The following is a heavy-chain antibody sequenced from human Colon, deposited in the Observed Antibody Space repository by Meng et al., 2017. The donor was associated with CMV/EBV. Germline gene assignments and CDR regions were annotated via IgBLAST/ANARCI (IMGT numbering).Heavy chain of an antibody. J-gene: IGHJ4*02. CDR2: IVPIVSRT. Sequence: SVKVSCKASRDTFNNYAFNWVRQAPGQGLEWLGGIVPIVSRTNYAQKFQGRVTITADKSTSTAYMELSSLRSDDTAVYYCARDHYGVTMVRGVITSVDYWGQGTLVTVSS. D-gene: IGHD3-10*01. CDR3: ARDHYGVTMVRGVITSVDY. V-gene: IGHV1-69*10. CDR1: RDTFNNYA.